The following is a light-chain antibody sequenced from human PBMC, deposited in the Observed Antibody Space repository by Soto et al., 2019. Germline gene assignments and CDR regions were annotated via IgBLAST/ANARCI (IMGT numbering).Light chain of an antibody. V-gene: IGLV2-18*02. CDR2: GVN. Sequence: QSVLTQPPSVSGSPGQSVTISCTGTSSEVGSDNRVSWYQQLPGTAPTLIIYGVNNRPSGVPDRFSGSKSGNTASLIISGLQAEDEADYYCSSYTTSITYVFGTGTKVTVL. CDR3: SSYTTSITYV. J-gene: IGLJ1*01. CDR1: SSEVGSDNR.